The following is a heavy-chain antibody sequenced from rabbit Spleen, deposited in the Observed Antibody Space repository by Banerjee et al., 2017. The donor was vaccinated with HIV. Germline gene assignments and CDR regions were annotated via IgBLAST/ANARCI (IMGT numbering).Heavy chain of an antibody. V-gene: IGHV1S36*01. Sequence: QEQLVESGGDLVKPGASLTLTCTASGFSLSSYRMCWIRQAPGKGLEWIGCISYGGTTYYASWVNGRFTISRSSNTVDLKVTSLTAADTATHFCARADSVDLTRLGLWGQGTLVTVS. J-gene: IGHJ3*01. CDR1: GFSLSSYR. CDR2: ISYGGTT. CDR3: ARADSVDLTRLGL. D-gene: IGHD1-1*01.